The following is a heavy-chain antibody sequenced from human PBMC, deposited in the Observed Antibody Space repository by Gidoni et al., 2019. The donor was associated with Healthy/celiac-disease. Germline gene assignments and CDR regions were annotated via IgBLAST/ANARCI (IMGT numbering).Heavy chain of an antibody. CDR2: IRNKANSYTT. CDR1: GFTFSDHY. V-gene: IGHV3-72*01. Sequence: EVQLVESGGGLVQPGGSLRLSCAASGFTFSDHYMDWVRQAPGKGLELVGRIRNKANSYTTEYAASVKGRFTISRDDSENSLYLQMNSLKTEDTAVYYCTRVSNYGDYWGQGTLVTVSS. D-gene: IGHD2-8*01. J-gene: IGHJ4*02. CDR3: TRVSNYGDY.